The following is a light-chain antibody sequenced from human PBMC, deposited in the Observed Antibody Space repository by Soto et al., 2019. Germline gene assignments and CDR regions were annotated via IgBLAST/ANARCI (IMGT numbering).Light chain of an antibody. CDR1: QSISTL. J-gene: IGKJ1*01. CDR3: LQYYDYRK. Sequence: DIQMTQSPSTLSASVGDRVTITCRASQSISTLLAWFQQTPGKAPEILIYKASSLESGVPSRFSGSGSGTEFTITISRLQQDDYATYYCLQYYDYRKFGKGTKVDIK. V-gene: IGKV1-5*03. CDR2: KAS.